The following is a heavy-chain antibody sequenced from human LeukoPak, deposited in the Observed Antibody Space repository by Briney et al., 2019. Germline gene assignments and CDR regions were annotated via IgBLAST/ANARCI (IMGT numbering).Heavy chain of an antibody. J-gene: IGHJ4*02. CDR1: GFTFDDNA. CDR2: ISWNSGII. V-gene: IGHV3-9*01. D-gene: IGHD5-18*01. Sequence: GGSLRLSCVASGFTFDDNAMHWVRQAPGKGLEWVSGISWNSGIIDYADSVKGRFTISRDNAKSSLYLQMNSLRTEDTALYYCAKVHGYSFGYFDYWGQGALVTVSS. CDR3: AKVHGYSFGYFDY.